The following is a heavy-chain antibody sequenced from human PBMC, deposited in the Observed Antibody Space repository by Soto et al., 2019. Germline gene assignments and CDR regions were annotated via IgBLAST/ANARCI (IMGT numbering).Heavy chain of an antibody. CDR2: IRSKANSYAT. D-gene: IGHD6-6*01. J-gene: IGHJ6*02. Sequence: PGGSLRLSCAASGFTFSGSAMHWVRQASGKGLEWVGHIRSKANSYATACAASVKGRFTISRDDSKNTAYLQMNSLKTEDTAVYYCTREYSSSTDLYYGMDVWGQGTTVTVSS. V-gene: IGHV3-73*01. CDR3: TREYSSSTDLYYGMDV. CDR1: GFTFSGSA.